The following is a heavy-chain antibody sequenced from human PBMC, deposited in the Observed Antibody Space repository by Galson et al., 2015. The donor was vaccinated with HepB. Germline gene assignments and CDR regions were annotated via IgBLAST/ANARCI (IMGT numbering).Heavy chain of an antibody. CDR3: AKESLHYYDSSGSRD. Sequence: SLRLSCAASGFTFSSYAMSWVRQAPGKGLEWVSGISGSGGSTYYADSVKGRFTISRDNSKNTLYLQMDSLRVEDTAVYYCAKESLHYYDSSGSRDWGQGTLVTVSS. CDR2: ISGSGGST. CDR1: GFTFSSYA. D-gene: IGHD3-22*01. V-gene: IGHV3-23*01. J-gene: IGHJ4*02.